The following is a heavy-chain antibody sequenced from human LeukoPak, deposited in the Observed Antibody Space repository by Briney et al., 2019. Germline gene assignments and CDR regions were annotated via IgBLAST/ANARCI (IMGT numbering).Heavy chain of an antibody. CDR2: INHSGIT. Sequence: SETLSLTCAFYGASFSGYYWRWIRQPPGKGLEWIGEINHSGITTYNPSLKSRVTISVDTSKKQFSLKLNSVTAADTAVYYCAISHKWLLLDYWGQGTTVTVSS. V-gene: IGHV4-34*01. D-gene: IGHD2-15*01. J-gene: IGHJ4*03. CDR1: GASFSGYY. CDR3: AISHKWLLLDY.